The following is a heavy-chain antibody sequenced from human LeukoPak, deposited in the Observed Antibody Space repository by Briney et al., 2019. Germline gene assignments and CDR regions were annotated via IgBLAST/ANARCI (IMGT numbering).Heavy chain of an antibody. CDR3: AGDLSSCSGDFCPQNS. Sequence: PGGSLRLSCAASGFVVRDNYMTWVRQAPGRGLEWVSTIYSGGSTFYADSVKGRFTISRDNSKNTLFLQMNNLRAEDTAVYYCAGDLSSCSGDFCPQNSWGQGTLVTVSS. D-gene: IGHD2-21*01. CDR1: GFVVRDNY. J-gene: IGHJ4*02. V-gene: IGHV3-53*01. CDR2: IYSGGST.